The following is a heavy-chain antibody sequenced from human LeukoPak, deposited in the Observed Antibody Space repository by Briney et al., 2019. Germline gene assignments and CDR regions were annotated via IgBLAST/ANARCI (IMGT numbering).Heavy chain of an antibody. CDR1: GGSFSGYY. V-gene: IGHV4-34*01. Sequence: SETLSLTRAVYGGSFSGYYWSWICQPPGKGLEWIGEINHSGSTNYNPSLKSRVTISVDTSKNQFSLKLSSVTAADTAVYYCARASRGSGSYVYWGLGTLVTVSS. D-gene: IGHD3-10*01. CDR2: INHSGST. CDR3: ARASRGSGSYVY. J-gene: IGHJ4*02.